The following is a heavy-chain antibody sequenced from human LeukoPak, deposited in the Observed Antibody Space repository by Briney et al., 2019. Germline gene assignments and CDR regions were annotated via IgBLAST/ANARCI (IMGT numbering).Heavy chain of an antibody. CDR3: VSGVDY. CDR1: RCTFSSYA. J-gene: IGHJ4*02. D-gene: IGHD6-25*01. Sequence: GGSLRLSCAASRCTFSSYALSWVRQAPGKGLESVSAISGSGGSTYYADSVKGRFTISRDNSKNTLYLQMNSLRTEDTAVYYCVSGVDYWGQGTLVTVSS. CDR2: ISGSGGST. V-gene: IGHV3-23*01.